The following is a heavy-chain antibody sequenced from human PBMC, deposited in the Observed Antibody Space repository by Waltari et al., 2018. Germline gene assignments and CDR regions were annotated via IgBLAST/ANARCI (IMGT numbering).Heavy chain of an antibody. D-gene: IGHD3-22*01. J-gene: IGHJ4*02. CDR2: IIPICGKA. V-gene: IGHV1-69*06. Sequence: QVQLVQSGAEVKKPGSSVKVSCKASGGTFSSYAISWVGQAPGQGLEWMGGIIPICGKANYAQKFQGRVTITADKSTSTAYMELSSLRSEDTAVYYCARLYDSSGYYVPESDYWGQGTLVTVSS. CDR3: ARLYDSSGYYVPESDY. CDR1: GGTFSSYA.